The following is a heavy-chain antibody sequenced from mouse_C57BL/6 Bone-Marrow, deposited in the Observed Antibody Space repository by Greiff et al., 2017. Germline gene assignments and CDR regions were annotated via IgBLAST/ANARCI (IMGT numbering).Heavy chain of an antibody. D-gene: IGHD1-1*01. V-gene: IGHV1-64*01. CDR2: IHPNSGST. CDR3: ARGTTVVSFDY. J-gene: IGHJ2*01. Sequence: QVQLQQSGAELVKPGASVKLSCKASGYTFTSYWMHWVKQRPGQGLEWIGMIHPNSGSTNYNEKFKSKATLTVDKSSSTAYMQLSSLTSEDSAVYYCARGTTVVSFDYWGQGTTLTVYS. CDR1: GYTFTSYW.